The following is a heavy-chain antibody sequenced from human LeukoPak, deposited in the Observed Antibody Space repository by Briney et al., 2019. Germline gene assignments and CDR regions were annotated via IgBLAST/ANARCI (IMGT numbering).Heavy chain of an antibody. J-gene: IGHJ3*02. Sequence: GGSLRLSCAASGFPFTTYWMSWVRQAPGKGLEWVSGINWNGGSTGYADSVKGRFTISRDNAKNSLYLQMNSLRAEDTALYYCARGYGGAFDIWGQGTMVTVSS. V-gene: IGHV3-20*04. CDR2: INWNGGST. D-gene: IGHD5-12*01. CDR3: ARGYGGAFDI. CDR1: GFPFTTYW.